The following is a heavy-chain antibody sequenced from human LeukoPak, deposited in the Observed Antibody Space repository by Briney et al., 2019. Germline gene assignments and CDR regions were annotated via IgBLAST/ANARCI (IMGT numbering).Heavy chain of an antibody. CDR1: GGSINSYY. CDR3: ARGGGEDFDY. V-gene: IGHV4-59*01. J-gene: IGHJ4*02. D-gene: IGHD3-10*01. CDR2: IYYSGST. Sequence: PSETLSLTCTVSGGSINSYYWSWIRQPPGKGLEWIGYIYYSGSTNYNPSLKSRVTISVDTSKNQFSLKLSSVTAADTAVYYCARGGGEDFDYWGQGTLVTVSS.